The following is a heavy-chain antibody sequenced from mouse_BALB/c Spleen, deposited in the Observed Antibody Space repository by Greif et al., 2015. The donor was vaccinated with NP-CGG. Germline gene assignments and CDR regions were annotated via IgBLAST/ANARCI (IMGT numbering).Heavy chain of an antibody. J-gene: IGHJ3*01. V-gene: IGHV1-9*01. Sequence: QVQLQQSGAELMKPGASVKISCKATGYTFSSYWIEWVKQRPGHGLEWIGEILPGSGSTNYNEKFKGKATFTADTSSNTAYMQLSSLTSEDSAVYYCARGGVITTTWFAYWGQGTLVTVSA. D-gene: IGHD2-4*01. CDR1: GYTFSSYW. CDR3: ARGGVITTTWFAY. CDR2: ILPGSGST.